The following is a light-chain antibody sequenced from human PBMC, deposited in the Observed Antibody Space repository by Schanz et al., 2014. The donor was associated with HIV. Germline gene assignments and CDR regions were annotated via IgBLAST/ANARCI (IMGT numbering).Light chain of an antibody. Sequence: EMVMTQSPATLSASPGERATLSCRASQSIGSNLAWYQQKPGQAPRLLIYGASTRAPSFPARFSGSGSGTEFTLTISGLEPEDVAVYYCQQYGSSPKTFGPGTKLEIK. CDR1: QSIGSN. CDR3: QQYGSSPKT. CDR2: GAS. J-gene: IGKJ2*01. V-gene: IGKV3-15*01.